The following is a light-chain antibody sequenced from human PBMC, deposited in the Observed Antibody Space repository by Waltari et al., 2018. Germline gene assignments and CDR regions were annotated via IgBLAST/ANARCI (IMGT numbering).Light chain of an antibody. CDR3: ASSDGSLSGWV. Sequence: QPALPPPPSFSGAPSPRGTIHSTASSSTISAGTYVHWYQQLPGTAPKLLIYGNTSRPSGVPDRFSGSKSGTSASLAISGLQSEDEADYYCASSDGSLSGWVFGGGTKLTVL. J-gene: IGLJ3*02. V-gene: IGLV1-40*01. CDR1: SSTISAGTY. CDR2: GNT.